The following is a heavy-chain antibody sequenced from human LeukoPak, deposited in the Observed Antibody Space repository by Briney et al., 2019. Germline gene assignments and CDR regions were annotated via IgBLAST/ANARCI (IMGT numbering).Heavy chain of an antibody. Sequence: SETLSLTCTVSGVSISTYYWSWIRQPPGKGLEWIGFIYYDGSTIYNPSLKSRVTMSVDTSKNQCSLKLSSVTAADTAVYYCASNPAVATSRSWFDPWGQGTLVTVSS. D-gene: IGHD6-19*01. V-gene: IGHV4-59*08. CDR3: ASNPAVATSRSWFDP. CDR1: GVSISTYY. J-gene: IGHJ5*02. CDR2: IYYDGST.